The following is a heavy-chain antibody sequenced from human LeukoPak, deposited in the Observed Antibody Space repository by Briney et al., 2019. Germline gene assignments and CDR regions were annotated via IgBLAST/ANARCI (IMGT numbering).Heavy chain of an antibody. J-gene: IGHJ6*02. V-gene: IGHV1-18*01. CDR2: ISAYNGNT. D-gene: IGHD3-10*01. CDR3: ARERWFGDQRYFYYYYGMDV. CDR1: GYTFTSYG. Sequence: ASVKVSCKASGYTFTSYGISWVRQAPGQGLEWMGWISAYNGNTNYAQKLQGRVTMTTDTSTSTAYMELRSLRSDDTAVYYCARERWFGDQRYFYYYYGMDVWGQGTTVTVSS.